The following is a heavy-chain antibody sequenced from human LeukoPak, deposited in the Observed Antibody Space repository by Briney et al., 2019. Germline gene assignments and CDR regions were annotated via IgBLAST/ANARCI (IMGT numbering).Heavy chain of an antibody. Sequence: ASVKVSCKASGYTFTGYYMHWVRQAPGQGLEWMGWINPNSGGTNYAQKFQGRVTMTRDTSISIAYMELSRLRSDDTAVYYCARDVLRIQPNYYYYYYMDVWGKGTTVTISS. CDR2: INPNSGGT. D-gene: IGHD5-18*01. CDR3: ARDVLRIQPNYYYYYYMDV. CDR1: GYTFTGYY. V-gene: IGHV1-2*02. J-gene: IGHJ6*03.